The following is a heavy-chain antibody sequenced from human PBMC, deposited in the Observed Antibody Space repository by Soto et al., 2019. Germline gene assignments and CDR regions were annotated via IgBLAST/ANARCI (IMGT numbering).Heavy chain of an antibody. CDR2: IYWDDDK. D-gene: IGHD3-22*01. CDR1: GFSLSTSGVG. J-gene: IGHJ4*02. CDR3: ALRGPSGVLFDVVTNMSFDY. Sequence: SGPTLVQPTQTLTLTCTFSGFSLSTSGVGVGWIRQPPGKALEWLALIYWDDDKRYSPSLKSRLTITKDTSKNQVVLTMTNMDPVDTATYYCALRGPSGVLFDVVTNMSFDYWGQGTLVTVSS. V-gene: IGHV2-5*02.